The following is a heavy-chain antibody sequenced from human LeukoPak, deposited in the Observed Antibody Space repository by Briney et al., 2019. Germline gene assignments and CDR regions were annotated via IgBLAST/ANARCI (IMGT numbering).Heavy chain of an antibody. D-gene: IGHD1-26*01. CDR3: ATSIVGATILY. CDR1: GFTVSGNY. CDR2: IYSGGDT. V-gene: IGHV3-53*01. J-gene: IGHJ4*02. Sequence: GGSLRLSCAASGFTVSGNYMSWVRQAPGKGLECVAVIYSGGDTYYADSVKGRFTISRDKSKNTLYLQMNSLRAEDTAVYYCATSIVGATILYWGQGTLVTVSS.